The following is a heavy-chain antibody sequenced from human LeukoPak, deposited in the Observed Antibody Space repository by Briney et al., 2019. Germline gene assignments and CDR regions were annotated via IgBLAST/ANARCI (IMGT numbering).Heavy chain of an antibody. J-gene: IGHJ4*02. Sequence: GRSLRLSCAASGFTFSSYAMHWVRQAPGKGLEWVAVISYDGSNKYYADSVKGRFTISRDNSKNTLYLQMNSLRAEDTAVYYCARDPLDSSGYSYYFDYWGQGTLVTVSS. V-gene: IGHV3-30*04. CDR3: ARDPLDSSGYSYYFDY. CDR2: ISYDGSNK. CDR1: GFTFSSYA. D-gene: IGHD3-22*01.